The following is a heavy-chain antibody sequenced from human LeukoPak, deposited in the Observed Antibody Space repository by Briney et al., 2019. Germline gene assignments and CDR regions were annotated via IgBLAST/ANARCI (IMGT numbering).Heavy chain of an antibody. CDR3: ARLRPPTYYYGSGSYLGGYYFDY. V-gene: IGHV5-51*01. Sequence: GESLKISCKGSGYSFTCYWIGWVRQVPGKGLEWMGIIYPGDSDTRYSPSFQGQVTISADKSISTAYLQWSSLTASDTAMYYCARLRPPTYYYGSGSYLGGYYFDYWGQGTLVTVSS. J-gene: IGHJ4*02. CDR1: GYSFTCYW. D-gene: IGHD3-10*01. CDR2: IYPGDSDT.